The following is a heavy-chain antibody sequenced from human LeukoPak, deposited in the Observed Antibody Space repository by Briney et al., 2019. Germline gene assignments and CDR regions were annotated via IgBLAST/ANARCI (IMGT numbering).Heavy chain of an antibody. Sequence: GGSLRLSCAASGFTFSSNGMNWVRQAPGKGLEWVSSISGSSTSIYYADSLKGRFTVSRDNAKNSLFLQMNSLRADDTAIYYCAKDRGSGWSFDYWGQGTLVTVSS. CDR2: ISGSSTSI. D-gene: IGHD6-19*01. CDR1: GFTFSSNG. CDR3: AKDRGSGWSFDY. J-gene: IGHJ4*02. V-gene: IGHV3-21*04.